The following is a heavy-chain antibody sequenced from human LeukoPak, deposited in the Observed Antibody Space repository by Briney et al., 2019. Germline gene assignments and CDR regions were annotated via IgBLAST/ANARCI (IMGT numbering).Heavy chain of an antibody. CDR2: INHSGST. V-gene: IGHV4-34*01. J-gene: IGHJ4*02. CDR1: GGSFSGYY. Sequence: SETLSLTCAVYGGSFSGYYWSWIRQPPGKGLEWIGEINHSGSTNYSPSLKSRVTISVDTSKNQFSLRLSSVTAADTALYYCARGQRSYFRAVDDWGQGTLVTVSS. D-gene: IGHD3-10*01. CDR3: ARGQRSYFRAVDD.